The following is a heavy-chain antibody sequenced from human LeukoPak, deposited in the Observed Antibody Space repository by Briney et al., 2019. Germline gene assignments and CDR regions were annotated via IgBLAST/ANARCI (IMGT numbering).Heavy chain of an antibody. D-gene: IGHD6-13*01. Sequence: SETLSLTCAVYGGSFGGYYWSWIRQPPGKGLEWIGEINHSGSTNYNPSLKSRVTISVDTSKNQFSLKLSSVTAADTAVYYCARRSPTWQQLVYWGQGTLVTVSS. J-gene: IGHJ4*02. CDR3: ARRSPTWQQLVY. V-gene: IGHV4-34*01. CDR1: GGSFGGYY. CDR2: INHSGST.